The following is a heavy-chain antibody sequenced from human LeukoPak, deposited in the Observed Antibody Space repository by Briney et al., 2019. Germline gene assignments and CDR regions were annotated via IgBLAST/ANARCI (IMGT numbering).Heavy chain of an antibody. V-gene: IGHV1-18*01. D-gene: IGHD1-26*01. J-gene: IGHJ5*02. CDR1: GYTFTNYG. Sequence: ASVKVSCKASGYTFTNYGISWVRQAPGQGLEWMVWISTYNGNTNYVQKIQGRVTMTTDTSTSTAYMELRSLRSDDTAVYYCARDIKRSRARWENLGFDPWGQGTLVTVSS. CDR3: ARDIKRSRARWENLGFDP. CDR2: ISTYNGNT.